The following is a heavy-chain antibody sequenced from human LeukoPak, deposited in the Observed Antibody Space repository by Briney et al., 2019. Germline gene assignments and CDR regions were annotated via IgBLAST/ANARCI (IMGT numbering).Heavy chain of an antibody. CDR3: ASLLDIVVVVAATGFDY. D-gene: IGHD2-15*01. CDR1: GFTFDDYG. J-gene: IGHJ4*02. CDR2: INWNGGST. Sequence: GGSLRLSCAASGFTFDDYGMSWVRQAPGKGLEWVSGINWNGGSTGYADSVKGRFTISRDNSKNTLYLQMNSLRAEDTAVYYCASLLDIVVVVAATGFDYWGQGTLVTVSS. V-gene: IGHV3-20*04.